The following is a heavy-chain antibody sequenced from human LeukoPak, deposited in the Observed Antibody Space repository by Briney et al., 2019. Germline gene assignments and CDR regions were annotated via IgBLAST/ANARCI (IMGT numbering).Heavy chain of an antibody. Sequence: PGGSLRLSCAASGFTFSSYAMHWVRQAPGKGLEWVAVISYDGSNKYYADSVKGRFTISRDNSKNTLYLQMNSLRAEDTAVYYCARDRAGYGDYVFDYWGQGTLVTVSS. CDR2: ISYDGSNK. J-gene: IGHJ4*02. CDR1: GFTFSSYA. V-gene: IGHV3-30-3*01. D-gene: IGHD4-17*01. CDR3: ARDRAGYGDYVFDY.